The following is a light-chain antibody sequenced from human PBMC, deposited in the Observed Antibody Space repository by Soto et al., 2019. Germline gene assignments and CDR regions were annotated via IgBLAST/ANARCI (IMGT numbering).Light chain of an antibody. V-gene: IGKV3-11*01. Sequence: EIVLTQSPATLSLSPGDRATLSCRASQSVSSYLAWYQQKPGQAPRLLIYDASNRATGIPARFSGSGSGTDFTLTITTLAPADFAVYYCQQRSNGPSTFGGGTKVDIK. CDR2: DAS. J-gene: IGKJ4*01. CDR1: QSVSSY. CDR3: QQRSNGPST.